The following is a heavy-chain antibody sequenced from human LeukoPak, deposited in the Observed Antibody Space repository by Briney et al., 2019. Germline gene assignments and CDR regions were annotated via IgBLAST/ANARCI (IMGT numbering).Heavy chain of an antibody. CDR2: INHSGST. J-gene: IGHJ4*02. D-gene: IGHD3-10*01. CDR3: AIRGFGELLFDY. CDR1: GGSFSGYY. Sequence: PSETLSLTCAVYGGSFSGYYWSWIRQPPGKGLEWIGEINHSGSTNYNPSLKSRVTISVDTSKNQFSLKLSSVTAADTAVYYCAIRGFGELLFDYWGQGTLVTVSS. V-gene: IGHV4-34*01.